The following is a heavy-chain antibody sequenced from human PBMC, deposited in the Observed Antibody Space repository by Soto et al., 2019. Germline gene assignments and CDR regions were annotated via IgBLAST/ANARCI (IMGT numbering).Heavy chain of an antibody. J-gene: IGHJ4*02. Sequence: EVQLVESGGGLVKPGGSLRLSCAASGFTFSDHTMNWVRQAPGKGLEWVSSISSRSSYIYYADSVMGRFTVSRDNAKNSLYLHMSSLRAEDTAVYYCARDTSDLVTTISDYWCQGTLVTVSS. CDR2: ISSRSSYI. CDR3: ARDTSDLVTTISDY. CDR1: GFTFSDHT. D-gene: IGHD5-12*01. V-gene: IGHV3-21*01.